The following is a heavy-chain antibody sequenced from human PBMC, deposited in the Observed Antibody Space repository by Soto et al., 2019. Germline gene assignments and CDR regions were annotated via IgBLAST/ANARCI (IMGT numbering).Heavy chain of an antibody. J-gene: IGHJ4*02. D-gene: IGHD3-16*02. Sequence: QVQLVESGGGVVQPGRSLRLSCAASGFTFSSYAMHWVRQAPGKWLEWVAVISYDGSDKYYADSVKGRFTISRDNSKNTLNLKMNSLRADDTAVYYCAKDLGELSHASNDYCVEGTLITVS. CDR1: GFTFSSYA. CDR3: AKDLGELSHASNDY. CDR2: ISYDGSDK. V-gene: IGHV3-30*18.